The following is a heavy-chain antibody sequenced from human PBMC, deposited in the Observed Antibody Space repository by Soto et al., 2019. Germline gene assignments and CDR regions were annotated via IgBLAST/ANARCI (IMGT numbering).Heavy chain of an antibody. CDR2: INSDGSST. CDR3: ARVEADKPFDE. J-gene: IGHJ4*02. CDR1: GFTFSIYW. V-gene: IGHV3-74*01. Sequence: PGGSLRLSCAASGFTFSIYWLHWVRQALGKGLVWVSRINSDGSSTSYADSAKGRFTISSDNAMNTLYLQMNSLRAEGTAVYYCARVEADKPFDEWGQGTLVTVCS.